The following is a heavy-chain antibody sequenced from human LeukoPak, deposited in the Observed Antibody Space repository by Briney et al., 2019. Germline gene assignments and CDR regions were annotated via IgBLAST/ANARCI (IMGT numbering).Heavy chain of an antibody. CDR2: IKSDGSST. V-gene: IGHV3-74*01. CDR3: AREVDYYDSSGYGL. D-gene: IGHD3-22*01. J-gene: IGHJ4*02. Sequence: GGSLRLSCAASGFSFSSYWMHWVRQAPGKGLVWVARIKSDGSSTDYADYVKGRFTISRDNAKNTLYLQMNSLRAEDTAVYYCAREVDYYDSSGYGLWGQGTLVTVSS. CDR1: GFSFSSYW.